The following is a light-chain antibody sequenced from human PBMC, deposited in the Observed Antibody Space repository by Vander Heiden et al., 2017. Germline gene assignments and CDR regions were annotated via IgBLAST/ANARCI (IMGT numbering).Light chain of an antibody. CDR1: QSLSSNS. Sequence: EILLTQSPGTLSLSPGERATLSCRASQSLSSNSLAWYQQKPGQAPRLLMYDASRRATGISDRFSGSGSGTDFSLTSSRLEPEDFALYYCQQYGGLPWTFGQGTKVESK. V-gene: IGKV3-20*01. CDR2: DAS. J-gene: IGKJ1*01. CDR3: QQYGGLPWT.